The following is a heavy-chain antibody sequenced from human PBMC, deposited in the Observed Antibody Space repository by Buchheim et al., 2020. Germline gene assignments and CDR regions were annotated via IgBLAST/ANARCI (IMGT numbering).Heavy chain of an antibody. CDR3: AKEATGSGSYWLDY. D-gene: IGHD3-10*01. CDR2: ISYDGSNK. Sequence: QVQLVESGGGVVQPGRSLRLSCAASGFTFSSYGMHWVRQAPGKGLEWVAVISYDGSNKYYADSVKGRFTISRDNSKNTLYLQMNSLRAEDTAVYYCAKEATGSGSYWLDYWGQGTL. J-gene: IGHJ4*02. V-gene: IGHV3-30*18. CDR1: GFTFSSYG.